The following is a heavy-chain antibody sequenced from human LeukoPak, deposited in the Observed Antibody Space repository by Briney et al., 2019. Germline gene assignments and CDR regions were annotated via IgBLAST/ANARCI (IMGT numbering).Heavy chain of an antibody. J-gene: IGHJ4*02. D-gene: IGHD3-22*01. CDR2: IKSKTDGGTT. Sequence: GGSLRLSCAASGFTFNNYAMSWVRQAPGKGLEWVGRIKSKTDGGTTDYAAPVKGRFTISRDDSKNTLYLQMNSLKTEDTAVYYCTTAGDSYYDSSGYHRDDYWGQGTLVTVSS. CDR1: GFTFNNYA. V-gene: IGHV3-15*01. CDR3: TTAGDSYYDSSGYHRDDY.